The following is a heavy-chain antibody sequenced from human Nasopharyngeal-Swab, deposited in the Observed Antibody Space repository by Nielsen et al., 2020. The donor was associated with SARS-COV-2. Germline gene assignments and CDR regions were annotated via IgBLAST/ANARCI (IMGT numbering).Heavy chain of an antibody. CDR2: IYSGGST. D-gene: IGHD6-13*01. CDR1: GFTVSSNY. V-gene: IGHV3-53*01. CDR3: ANIAAAGRGAFDI. Sequence: GGSLRLSCAASGFTVSSNYMSWVRQAPGKGLEWVSVIYSGGSTYYADSVKGRFTISRDNSKNMMYLQMNSLRAEDTAVYYCANIAAAGRGAFDIWGQGTMVTVSS. J-gene: IGHJ3*02.